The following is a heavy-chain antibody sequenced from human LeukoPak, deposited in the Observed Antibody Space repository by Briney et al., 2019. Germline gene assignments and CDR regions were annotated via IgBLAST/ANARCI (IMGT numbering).Heavy chain of an antibody. V-gene: IGHV3-23*01. Sequence: HPGGSLRLSCAASGFTFSSYAMSWVRQAPGKGLEWVSAISGSGGSTYYADSVKGRFTISRDNSKNTLYLQMNSLRAEDTAVYYCAKDQLGDTAMVTVCDYWGQGTLVTVSS. D-gene: IGHD5-18*01. CDR1: GFTFSSYA. CDR2: ISGSGGST. CDR3: AKDQLGDTAMVTVCDY. J-gene: IGHJ4*02.